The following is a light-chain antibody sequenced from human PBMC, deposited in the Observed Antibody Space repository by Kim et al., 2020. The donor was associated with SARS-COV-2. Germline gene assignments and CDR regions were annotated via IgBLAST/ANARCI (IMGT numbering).Light chain of an antibody. CDR3: CSYAGTYIHWV. CDR1: SSDVGGYNY. CDR2: DVS. J-gene: IGLJ3*02. Sequence: QSVTISCTETSSDVGGYNYVSWYQHHPGKAPKVMIYDVSKRPSGVPDRFSGSKSGNTASLTISGLQAEDEADYYCCSYAGTYIHWVFGGGTQLTVL. V-gene: IGLV2-11*01.